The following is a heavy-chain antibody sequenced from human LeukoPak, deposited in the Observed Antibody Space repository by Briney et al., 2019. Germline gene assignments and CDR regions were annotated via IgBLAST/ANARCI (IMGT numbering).Heavy chain of an antibody. CDR2: INGDATST. J-gene: IGHJ4*02. CDR1: GFTFSRYW. Sequence: GGSLRLSCEASGFTFSRYWMCWVRQAPGKGLVWLSRINGDATSTNYADSVKGRFTISRDNANNTLYLEMNSLRAEDTAVYYCTRDLRGDGYNWNWGQETLVTVSS. CDR3: TRDLRGDGYNWN. V-gene: IGHV3-74*01. D-gene: IGHD5-24*01.